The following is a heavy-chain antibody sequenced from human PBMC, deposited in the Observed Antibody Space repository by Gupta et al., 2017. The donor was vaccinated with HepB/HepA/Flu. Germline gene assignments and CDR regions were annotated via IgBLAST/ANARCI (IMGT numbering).Heavy chain of an antibody. V-gene: IGHV1-69*01. J-gene: IGHJ4*02. CDR1: GGTFSSYA. CDR3: ARDASGYDYGWRSYRLDY. D-gene: IGHD3-16*02. CDR2: IIPIFGTA. Sequence: QVQLVQSGAEVKKPGSSVKVSCKASGGTFSSYAISWVRQAPGQGLEWMGGIIPIFGTANYAKKFQGRVTITADDSTSTAYLDLSSLRSEDTAVYYCARDASGYDYGWRSYRLDYWGQGTLVTVSS.